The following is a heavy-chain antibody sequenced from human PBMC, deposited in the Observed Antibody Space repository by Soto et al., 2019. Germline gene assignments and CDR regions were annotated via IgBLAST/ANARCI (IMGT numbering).Heavy chain of an antibody. V-gene: IGHV3-74*01. CDR3: AREVYSNYDYDGFEI. CDR1: GFTFSSHW. Sequence: EVQLVESGGGLVQPGGSLRLSCGAYGFTFSSHWMHWVRQAPGKGLMWVSRINTDGRATSYADSVKGRFTISRDNAKNTLYLQMNSLRVEDTALYFCAREVYSNYDYDGFEIWGQGTMVTVSP. CDR2: INTDGRAT. D-gene: IGHD4-4*01. J-gene: IGHJ3*02.